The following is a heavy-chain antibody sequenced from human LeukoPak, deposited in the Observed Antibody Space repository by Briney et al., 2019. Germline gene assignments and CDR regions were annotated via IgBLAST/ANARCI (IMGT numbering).Heavy chain of an antibody. J-gene: IGHJ4*02. D-gene: IGHD1-26*01. CDR1: GGSISSYY. CDR3: ARMPIVGATTFDY. Sequence: SETLSLTCTVSGGSISSYYWSWLRQPPGKGLEWLGYIYYSGSTNYNPSLKSRVTISVDTSKNQFSLKLSSVTAADTAVYYCARMPIVGATTFDYGGQGTLVTVSS. V-gene: IGHV4-59*08. CDR2: IYYSGST.